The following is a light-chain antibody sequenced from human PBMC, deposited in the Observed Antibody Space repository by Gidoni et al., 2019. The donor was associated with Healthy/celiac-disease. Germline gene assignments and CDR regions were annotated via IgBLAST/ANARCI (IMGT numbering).Light chain of an antibody. CDR2: AAS. Sequence: DIKMTHSPSSLSASVVDRVTITCRASQSISSYLNWYQQKPGKAPKLLIYAASSLQSGVPSRFSGSGSGTDFTLTISSLQPEDFATYYCQQSYSTPPWTFGQGTKVEIK. CDR1: QSISSY. V-gene: IGKV1-39*01. J-gene: IGKJ1*01. CDR3: QQSYSTPPWT.